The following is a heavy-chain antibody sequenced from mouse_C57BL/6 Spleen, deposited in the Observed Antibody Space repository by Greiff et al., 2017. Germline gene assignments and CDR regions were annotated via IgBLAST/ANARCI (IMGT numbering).Heavy chain of an antibody. V-gene: IGHV1-81*01. CDR3: ARRVYDGYYYAMDY. D-gene: IGHD2-3*01. J-gene: IGHJ4*01. Sequence: VKLQQSGAELARPGASVKLSCKASGYTFTSYGISWVKQRTGQGLEWIGEIYPRSGNTYYNEKFKGKATLTADKSSSTAYMELRSLTSEDSAVYFCARRVYDGYYYAMDYWGQGTSVTVSS. CDR2: IYPRSGNT. CDR1: GYTFTSYG.